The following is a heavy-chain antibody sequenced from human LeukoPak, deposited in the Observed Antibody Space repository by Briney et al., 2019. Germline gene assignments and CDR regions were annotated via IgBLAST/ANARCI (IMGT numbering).Heavy chain of an antibody. CDR1: GFTFDDYA. J-gene: IGHJ5*02. D-gene: IGHD3-22*01. Sequence: GRSLRLSCAASGFTFDDYAMHWVRQAPGKGLEWVSLISGDGGSTYYADSVKGRFTISRDNSKNSLYLQMNSLRTEDTALYYCAKDSYYDSSGPKNWFDPWGQGTLVTVSS. CDR2: ISGDGGST. CDR3: AKDSYYDSSGPKNWFDP. V-gene: IGHV3-43*02.